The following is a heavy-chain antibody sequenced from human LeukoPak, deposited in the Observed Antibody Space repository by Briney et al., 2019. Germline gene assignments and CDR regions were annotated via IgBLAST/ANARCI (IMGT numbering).Heavy chain of an antibody. Sequence: PSGTLSLTRAVSGGSISSSNWWSWVRQPPGKGLEWIGEIYHSGSTNYNPSLKSRVTISVDKSKNQFSLKLSSVTAADTAVYYCARAVDIVVVVAREAFDIWGQGTMVTVSS. V-gene: IGHV4-4*02. D-gene: IGHD2-15*01. CDR2: IYHSGST. J-gene: IGHJ3*02. CDR1: GGSISSSNW. CDR3: ARAVDIVVVVAREAFDI.